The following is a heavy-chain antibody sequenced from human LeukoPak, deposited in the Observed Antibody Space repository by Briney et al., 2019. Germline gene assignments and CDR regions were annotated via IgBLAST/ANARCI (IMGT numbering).Heavy chain of an antibody. CDR2: ISASGGST. CDR1: GFTFSSYG. CDR3: AKALYDTRGGGY. J-gene: IGHJ4*02. Sequence: GGSLRLSCAASGFTFSSYGMSWVRQAPGQGLKWVSAISASGGSTHYADSVKGRFTISRDNSKNTLILQTNSLRVEDTAIYYCAKALYDTRGGGYWGQGTLVTVSS. V-gene: IGHV3-23*01. D-gene: IGHD2-15*01.